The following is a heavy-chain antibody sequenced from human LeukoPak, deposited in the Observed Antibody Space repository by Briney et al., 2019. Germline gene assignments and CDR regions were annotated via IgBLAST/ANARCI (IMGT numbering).Heavy chain of an antibody. CDR1: GGSISSSSYY. J-gene: IGHJ3*02. V-gene: IGHV4-39*07. CDR2: IYYSGST. D-gene: IGHD3-3*01. CDR3: ARDDSEVTLRENDFPRLWDAFDI. Sequence: SETLSLTCTVSGGSISSSSYYWGWIRQPPGKGLEWIGRIYYSGSTYYNPSLKSRVTLSVDTSKNQFSLKLSSVTAADTAVYYCARDDSEVTLRENDFPRLWDAFDIWGQGTMVTVSS.